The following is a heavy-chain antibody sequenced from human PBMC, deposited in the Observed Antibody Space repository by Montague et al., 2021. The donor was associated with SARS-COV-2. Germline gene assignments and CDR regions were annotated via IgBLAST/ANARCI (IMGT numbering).Heavy chain of an antibody. CDR1: GFTFSSYG. D-gene: IGHD2-2*01. V-gene: IGHV3-30*18. Sequence: SLRLSCAASGFTFSSYGMHWVRQAPVKGLEWVAVISYDGSNKYYADSVKGRFTISRDNSKNTPYLQMNSLRAEDMAVYYCAKDSRGGYCSSTSCYDPWYYFDYWGQGTLVTVSS. CDR2: ISYDGSNK. J-gene: IGHJ4*02. CDR3: AKDSRGGYCSSTSCYDPWYYFDY.